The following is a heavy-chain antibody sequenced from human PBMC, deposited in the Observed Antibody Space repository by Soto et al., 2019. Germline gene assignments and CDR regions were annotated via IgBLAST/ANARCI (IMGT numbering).Heavy chain of an antibody. V-gene: IGHV1-69*01. J-gene: IGHJ4*02. D-gene: IGHD3-3*01. CDR2: IIPYFGAG. Sequence: QVQLVQSGAEVKRPGSSMKVACKVSGDSFSNSAINWVRQAPGQGLEWMGGIIPYFGAGDAAPTFQGRVTIIADDATRTAYMELTNLRHEDTAVYYCAKARGVTTRAFDNWGQGTLVTVSS. CDR3: AKARGVTTRAFDN. CDR1: GDSFSNSA.